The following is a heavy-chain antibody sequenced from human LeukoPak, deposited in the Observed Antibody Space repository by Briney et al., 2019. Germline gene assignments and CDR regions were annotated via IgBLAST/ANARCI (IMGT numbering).Heavy chain of an antibody. J-gene: IGHJ4*02. CDR2: ISGSGGST. D-gene: IGHD1-20*01. CDR3: AVCRNWPTFDY. CDR1: GFTFSSYA. Sequence: GSLRLSCAASGFTFSSYAMSWVRQAPGKGLEWVSAISGSGGSTYYAVSVKGRFTISRDNSRNTLYLQMNSLRAEDTAVYYCAVCRNWPTFDYWGQGTLVTVSS. V-gene: IGHV3-23*01.